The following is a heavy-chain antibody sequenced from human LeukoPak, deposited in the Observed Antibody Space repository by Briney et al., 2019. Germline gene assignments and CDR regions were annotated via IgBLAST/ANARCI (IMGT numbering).Heavy chain of an antibody. D-gene: IGHD2-2*01. CDR2: ISSSSSYI. CDR3: ARVPIVVVPAASDYFDY. Sequence: GGSLRLSCAASGFSVNNNYLNWVRQAPGKGLEWVSSISSSSSYIYYADSVKGRFTISRDNAKNSLYLQMNSLRAEDTAVYYCARVPIVVVPAASDYFDYWGQGTLVTVSS. J-gene: IGHJ4*02. CDR1: GFSVNNNY. V-gene: IGHV3-21*01.